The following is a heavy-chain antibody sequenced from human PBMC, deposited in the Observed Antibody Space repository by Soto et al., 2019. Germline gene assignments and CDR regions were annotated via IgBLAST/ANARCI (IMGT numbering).Heavy chain of an antibody. D-gene: IGHD2-2*01. CDR3: ARETLDCSSTSCLGKKNWFDP. V-gene: IGHV3-33*01. CDR2: IWYDGSNK. J-gene: IGHJ5*02. Sequence: GGSLRLSCAAPGFTFSSYGMHWVRQAPGKGLEWVAVIWYDGSNKYYADSVKGRFTISRDNSKNTLYLQMNSLRAEDTAVYYCARETLDCSSTSCLGKKNWFDPWGQGTLVTVSS. CDR1: GFTFSSYG.